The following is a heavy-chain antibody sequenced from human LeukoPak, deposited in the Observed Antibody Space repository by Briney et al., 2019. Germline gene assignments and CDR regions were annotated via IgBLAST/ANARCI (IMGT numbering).Heavy chain of an antibody. CDR1: GNLFTHYY. V-gene: IGHV1-2*02. D-gene: IGHD3-22*01. CDR2: INPNSGGT. J-gene: IGHJ4*02. Sequence: GASVKVSCNASGNLFTHYYMHWVRQAPGQGLEWMGWINPNSGGTNYAQKFQGRVTISTAYMELSRLRSDDTAVYYCVGVSGYYSADSWGQGTLVTVSS. CDR3: VGVSGYYSADS.